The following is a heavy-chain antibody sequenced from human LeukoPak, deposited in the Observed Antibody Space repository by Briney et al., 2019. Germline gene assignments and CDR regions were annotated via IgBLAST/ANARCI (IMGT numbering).Heavy chain of an antibody. J-gene: IGHJ4*02. D-gene: IGHD3-10*01. CDR1: GGSFSGYY. CDR3: ASLSYGSGSYYHDY. Sequence: KTSEALSLTCAVYGGSFSGYYWSWIRQPPGKGLEWIGEINHSGSTNYNPSLKSRVTISVDTSKNQFSLKLSSVTAADTAVYYCASLSYGSGSYYHDYWGQGTLVTVSS. V-gene: IGHV4-34*01. CDR2: INHSGST.